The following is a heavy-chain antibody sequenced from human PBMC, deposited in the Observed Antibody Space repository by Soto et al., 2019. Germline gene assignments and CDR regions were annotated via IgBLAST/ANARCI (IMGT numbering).Heavy chain of an antibody. CDR2: ISAHNGDT. Sequence: QVQLVQSGAEVKNSGASVKVSCKASGYSFATYGFSWVRQAPGQGLECVGWISAHNGDTHYSQKFQGRVTLTTDTSTNTGYMELRSLTSDDTAVYFCATEPIYYNDGSGYYPLGHWGQGTLVTVSS. CDR3: ATEPIYYNDGSGYYPLGH. CDR1: GYSFATYG. D-gene: IGHD3-22*01. V-gene: IGHV1-18*04. J-gene: IGHJ4*02.